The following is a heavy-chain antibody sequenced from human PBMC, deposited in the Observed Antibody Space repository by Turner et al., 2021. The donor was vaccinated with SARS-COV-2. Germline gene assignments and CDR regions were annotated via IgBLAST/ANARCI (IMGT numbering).Heavy chain of an antibody. J-gene: IGHJ4*02. CDR2: ISSTSYYI. V-gene: IGHV3-21*01. D-gene: IGHD5-12*01. Sequence: EVQLVESGGGLVKPGGSLRLSGAASGFTFSSYSMNWVRQAPGKGLEWVSSISSTSYYIYYADSVKGRFTISRDNAKNSLYLQMNSLRAEDTAVYYCARDPGYSGYDYWQNTEFFDYWGQGTLVTVSS. CDR1: GFTFSSYS. CDR3: ARDPGYSGYDYWQNTEFFDY.